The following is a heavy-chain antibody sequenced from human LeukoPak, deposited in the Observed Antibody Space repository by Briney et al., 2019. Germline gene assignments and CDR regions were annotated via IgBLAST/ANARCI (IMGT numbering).Heavy chain of an antibody. CDR2: ISYDGSNK. Sequence: GRSLRLSCAASGFTFSSYAMHWVRQAPGKGLEWVAVISYDGSNKYYADPVKGRFTISRDNSKNTLYLQMNSLRAEDTAVYYCARDRLDAFDIWGQGTMVTVSS. V-gene: IGHV3-30-3*01. D-gene: IGHD6-6*01. J-gene: IGHJ3*02. CDR1: GFTFSSYA. CDR3: ARDRLDAFDI.